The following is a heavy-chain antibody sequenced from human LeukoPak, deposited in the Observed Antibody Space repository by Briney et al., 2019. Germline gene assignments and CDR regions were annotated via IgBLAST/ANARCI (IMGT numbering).Heavy chain of an antibody. J-gene: IGHJ4*02. D-gene: IGHD4-17*01. CDR3: ASCYGDFVLFDY. Sequence: SETLSLTCTVSGGSISSGDYYWSWIRQPPGKGLEWIGYIYYSGSTHYNPSLKSRVTISVDTSKNQFSLKLSSVTAADTAVYYCASCYGDFVLFDYWGQGTLVTVSS. CDR2: IYYSGST. V-gene: IGHV4-30-4*01. CDR1: GGSISSGDYY.